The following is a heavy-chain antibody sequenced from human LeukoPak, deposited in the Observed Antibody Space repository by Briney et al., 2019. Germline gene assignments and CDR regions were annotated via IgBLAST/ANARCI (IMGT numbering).Heavy chain of an antibody. CDR3: ARGNYDILTGYYTANDY. V-gene: IGHV4-59*01. CDR2: IYYSGST. CDR1: GGSISSYY. Sequence: SETLSLTCTVSGGSISSYYWSWIQQPPGKGLEWIGYIYYSGSTNYNPSLKSRVTISVDTSKNQFSLKLSSVTAADTAVYYCARGNYDILTGYYTANDYWGQGALVTVSS. D-gene: IGHD3-9*01. J-gene: IGHJ4*02.